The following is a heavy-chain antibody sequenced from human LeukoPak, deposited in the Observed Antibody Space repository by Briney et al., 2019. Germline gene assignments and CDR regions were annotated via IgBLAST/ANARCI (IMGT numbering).Heavy chain of an antibody. CDR2: MSSSGGT. J-gene: IGHJ5*02. Sequence: PGGSLRLSCAASGFTFSSYSMNWVRQAPGKGLEWLAYMSSSGGTNYNPSLKSRVTISLDTSKNQFSLRLSSVTAADTAVYFCARDGAATGNWFDPWGQGTLVTVSS. CDR3: ARDGAATGNWFDP. V-gene: IGHV4-59*01. CDR1: GFTFSSYS. D-gene: IGHD6-13*01.